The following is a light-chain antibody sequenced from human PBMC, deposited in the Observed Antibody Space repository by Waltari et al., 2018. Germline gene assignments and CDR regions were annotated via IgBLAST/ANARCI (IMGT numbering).Light chain of an antibody. Sequence: DIVMTQSPDSLAVSLGERATINCKSSQSVLYSSNNKNYLAWYQQKPGQPPKLPIYWASTRESGVPDRFSGSGSGTDFTLTIRRLQAEDVAVYYCQQYYSTPRTFGQGTKVEIK. CDR2: WAS. V-gene: IGKV4-1*01. CDR1: QSVLYSSNNKNY. J-gene: IGKJ1*01. CDR3: QQYYSTPRT.